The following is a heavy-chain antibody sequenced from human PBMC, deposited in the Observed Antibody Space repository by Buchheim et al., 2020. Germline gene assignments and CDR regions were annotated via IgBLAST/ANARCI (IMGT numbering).Heavy chain of an antibody. J-gene: IGHJ6*02. V-gene: IGHV3-30*04. Sequence: QVQLVESGGGVVQPGRSLRLSCAASGFTFSSYAMHWVRQAPGKGLEWVAVISYDGSNKYYADSVKGRFTISRDNSKNTLYLQMNSLRAEDTAVYYCARKAPSYYYYGMDVWGQGTT. CDR3: ARKAPSYYYYGMDV. CDR2: ISYDGSNK. CDR1: GFTFSSYA.